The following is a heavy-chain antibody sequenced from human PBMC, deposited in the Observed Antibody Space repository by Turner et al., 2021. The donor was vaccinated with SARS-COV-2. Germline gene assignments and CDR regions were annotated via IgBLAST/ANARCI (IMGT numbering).Heavy chain of an antibody. CDR2: ISSSSSYI. CDR3: ARARWHYYDSSGYYPDAFDI. CDR1: GFTFGRYS. V-gene: IGHV3-21*01. J-gene: IGHJ3*02. Sequence: EVPLVESGGGLVKPGGSLRLSCSASGFTFGRYSMNWVRQAPGKGLEWVSSISSSSSYIYYADSVKGRFTISRDNAKNSLFLQMNSLRAEDTAVYYCARARWHYYDSSGYYPDAFDIWGQGTMVTVSS. D-gene: IGHD3-22*01.